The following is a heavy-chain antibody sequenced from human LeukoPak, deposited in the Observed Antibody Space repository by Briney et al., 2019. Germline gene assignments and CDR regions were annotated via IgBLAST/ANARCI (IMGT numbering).Heavy chain of an antibody. CDR1: GFTFSSYS. Sequence: GGSLRLSCAASGFTFSSYSMSWVRQAPGKGLEWVSSISGSGGRIDYADSVKGRFTISRDNSKNTRSLQMNSLTAEDTAVYYCAKNPRLEGWIYFDSWGQGILVTVSS. J-gene: IGHJ4*02. CDR3: AKNPRLEGWIYFDS. D-gene: IGHD1-1*01. CDR2: ISGSGGRI. V-gene: IGHV3-23*01.